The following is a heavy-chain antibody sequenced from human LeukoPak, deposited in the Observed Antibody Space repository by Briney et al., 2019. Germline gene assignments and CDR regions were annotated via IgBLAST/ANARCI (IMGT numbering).Heavy chain of an antibody. CDR3: ARDGWSDAFDI. CDR2: IYTSGRI. D-gene: IGHD6-19*01. V-gene: IGHV4-61*02. J-gene: IGHJ3*02. Sequence: SETLSLTCTVSGGSISSSTYYWGWIRQPAGKGLEWIGRIYTSGRINYNPSLKSRVTISVDTSKNQFSLKLSSVTAADTAVYYCARDGWSDAFDIWGQGTMVTVSS. CDR1: GGSISSSTYY.